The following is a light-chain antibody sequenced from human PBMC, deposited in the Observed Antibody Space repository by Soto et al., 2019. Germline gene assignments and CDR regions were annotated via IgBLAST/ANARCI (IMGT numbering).Light chain of an antibody. CDR1: DIGSKS. J-gene: IGLJ2*01. V-gene: IGLV3-21*02. Sequence: SYELTQAPSVSVAPGQTARITCGGDDIGSKSVHWYQQKPRQAPVLVVYDDSDRPSGIPERISGSKSGNTASLTFSRVETGDEADYYCQVWHTSSDHPVLFGGGTQLTVL. CDR3: QVWHTSSDHPVL. CDR2: DDS.